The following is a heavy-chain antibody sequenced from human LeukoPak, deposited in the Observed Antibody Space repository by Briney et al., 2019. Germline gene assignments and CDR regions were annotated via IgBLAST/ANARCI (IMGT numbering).Heavy chain of an antibody. CDR3: ARFVVVVAATEWGVIYYYYGMDV. CDR1: GYTFTSYY. D-gene: IGHD2-15*01. V-gene: IGHV1-46*01. CDR2: INPSGGST. J-gene: IGHJ6*02. Sequence: ASVKVSCKASGYTFTSYYVHWVRQAPGQGLEWMGIINPSGGSTSYAQKFQGRVTMTRDTSTSTVYMELSSLRSEDTAVYYCARFVVVVAATEWGVIYYYYGMDVWGQGTTVTVSS.